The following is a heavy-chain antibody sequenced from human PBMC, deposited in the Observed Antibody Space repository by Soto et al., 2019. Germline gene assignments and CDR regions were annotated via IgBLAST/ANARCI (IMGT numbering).Heavy chain of an antibody. CDR2: ISRSGGST. V-gene: IGHV3-23*01. Sequence: EVQLLESGGDLVQPGGSLRLSSATSGFTFSSYAMSWVRQAPGKGLEWVSAISRSGGSTYYADSVTGRFTISRDNSKNTLYLQMNSLRAEDTAIYYCAKGGRAQHFDPWGQGTLVTVFS. CDR3: AKGGRAQHFDP. CDR1: GFTFSSYA. J-gene: IGHJ5*02. D-gene: IGHD6-13*01.